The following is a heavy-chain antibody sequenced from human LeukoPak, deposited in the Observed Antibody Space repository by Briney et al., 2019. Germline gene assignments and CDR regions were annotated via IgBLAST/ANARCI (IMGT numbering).Heavy chain of an antibody. J-gene: IGHJ6*03. D-gene: IGHD4-11*01. CDR3: ARGESPSKNYYYYYMDV. CDR2: IYTSGST. V-gene: IGHV4-61*02. Sequence: SQTLSLTCTVSGGSISSGSYYWIWIRQPAGKGLEWIGRIYTSGSTNYNPSLKSRVTISVDTSKHQFSLKLSSVTAADTAVYYCARGESPSKNYYYYYMDVWGKGTTVTASS. CDR1: GGSISSGSYY.